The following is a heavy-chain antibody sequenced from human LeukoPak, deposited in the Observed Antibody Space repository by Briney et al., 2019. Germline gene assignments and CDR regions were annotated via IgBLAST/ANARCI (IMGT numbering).Heavy chain of an antibody. D-gene: IGHD2-2*01. V-gene: IGHV4-30-4*01. CDR2: IYYSGST. CDR3: AREMRVCTSMSCPSYYFDY. Sequence: SETLSLTCTVSGGSISSGDYYWSWIRQPPGKGLEWIGYIYYSGSTYYNPSLKSRVTISVDTSKNQFSLKLSSVTAADTAVYYCAREMRVCTSMSCPSYYFDYWGQGTLVTVSS. J-gene: IGHJ4*02. CDR1: GGSISSGDYY.